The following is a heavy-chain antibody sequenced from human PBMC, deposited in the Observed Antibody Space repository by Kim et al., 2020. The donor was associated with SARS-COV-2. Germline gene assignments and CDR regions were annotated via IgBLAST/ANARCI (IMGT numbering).Heavy chain of an antibody. Sequence: GGSLRLSCAASGFTVSSNYMSWVRQAPGKGLEWVSVIYSGGSKYYADSVKGRFTISRDNSKNTLYLQMNSLRAEDTAVYYCARETPYYDFWSGYQANWGQGTLVTVSS. CDR2: IYSGGSK. CDR1: GFTVSSNY. D-gene: IGHD3-3*01. CDR3: ARETPYYDFWSGYQAN. J-gene: IGHJ4*02. V-gene: IGHV3-66*01.